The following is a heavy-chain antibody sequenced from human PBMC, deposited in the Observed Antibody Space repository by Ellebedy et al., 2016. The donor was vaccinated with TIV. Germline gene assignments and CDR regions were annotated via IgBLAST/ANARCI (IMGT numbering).Heavy chain of an antibody. CDR3: AKWEIGSGVVGPLAQWP. CDR1: GFTFSSYA. V-gene: IGHV3-23*01. D-gene: IGHD6-19*01. CDR2: ISGSGGST. Sequence: GGSLRLXXAASGFTFSSYAMSWVRQAPGKGLEWVSAISGSGGSTYYADSVKGRFTISRDNSKNTLYLQMNSLRAEDTAVYYCAKWEIGSGVVGPLAQWPWGQGTLVTVSS. J-gene: IGHJ5*02.